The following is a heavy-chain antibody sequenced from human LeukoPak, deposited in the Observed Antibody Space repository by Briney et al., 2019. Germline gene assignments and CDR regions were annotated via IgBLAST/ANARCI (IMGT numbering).Heavy chain of an antibody. CDR2: IYYSGST. Sequence: PSETLSLTCTVSGGSISSSSYYWGWIRQPPGKGLEWIGYIYYSGSTYYNPSLKRLTISIDTSKNQFSLKLSSVTAADTAVYYCARGRGGDRMCNWFDPWGQGTLVTVSS. D-gene: IGHD2-21*02. CDR3: ARGRGGDRMCNWFDP. CDR1: GGSISSSSYY. V-gene: IGHV4-31*03. J-gene: IGHJ5*02.